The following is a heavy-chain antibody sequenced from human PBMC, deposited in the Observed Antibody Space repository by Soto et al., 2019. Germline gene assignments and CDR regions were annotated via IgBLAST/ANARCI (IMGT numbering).Heavy chain of an antibody. CDR1: GYTFTSYA. CDR2: INAGNGNT. Sequence: ASVKVSCKASGYTFTSYAMHWVRQAPGQRLEWMGWINAGNGNTKYSQKFQGRVTITRDTSASTAYMELSSLRSEDTAVYYCASIAVAPGPYYYYVMDVWGKGTTVTVSS. V-gene: IGHV1-3*01. J-gene: IGHJ6*04. CDR3: ASIAVAPGPYYYYVMDV. D-gene: IGHD6-19*01.